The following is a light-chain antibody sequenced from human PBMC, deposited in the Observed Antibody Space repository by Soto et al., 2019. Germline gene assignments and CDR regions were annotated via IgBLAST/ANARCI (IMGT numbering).Light chain of an antibody. Sequence: QSVLTQPPSVSAAPGQKVTISCSGSNSNIGSSYVYWYQQFPGAAPKLLMYENAKRASGIPDRFSGSKSGAAATLAITGIQTGDEADYYCGTRDGGLSGFVFGTGTKVTVL. CDR3: GTRDGGLSGFV. CDR1: NSNIGSSY. V-gene: IGLV1-51*02. CDR2: ENA. J-gene: IGLJ1*01.